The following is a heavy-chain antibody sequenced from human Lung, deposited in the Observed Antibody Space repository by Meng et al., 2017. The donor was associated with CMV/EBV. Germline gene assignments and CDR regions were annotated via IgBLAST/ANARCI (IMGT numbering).Heavy chain of an antibody. Sequence: QGWGPGPWKPSQPLSLPRTLLGGSIGSGGSYWSWIRQHPGKGLEWIGYIYYTGSTFYNPSLKSRVTISVDTSKNQFSLKLIPATAADTAVYYCAREAGRDGYATPKFDYWGQGTLVTVSS. CDR2: IYYTGST. CDR3: AREAGRDGYATPKFDY. V-gene: IGHV4-31*03. D-gene: IGHD5-24*01. J-gene: IGHJ4*02. CDR1: GGSIGSGGSY.